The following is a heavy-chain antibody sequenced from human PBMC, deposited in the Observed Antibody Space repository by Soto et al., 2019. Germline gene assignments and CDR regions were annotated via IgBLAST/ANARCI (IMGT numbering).Heavy chain of an antibody. CDR1: GFNFSNHW. V-gene: IGHV3-74*01. Sequence: EVQLVESGGGLVQPGGSLRLSCAASGFNFSNHWMHWVRQAPGKGLVWVSRIKTDGSYTNYADSVKGRFTISRDNPRTTFYLKMNSLGADDTAVYYCVRSPYGGWVAYWGQGTRATV. J-gene: IGHJ4*02. CDR3: VRSPYGGWVAY. D-gene: IGHD6-19*01. CDR2: IKTDGSYT.